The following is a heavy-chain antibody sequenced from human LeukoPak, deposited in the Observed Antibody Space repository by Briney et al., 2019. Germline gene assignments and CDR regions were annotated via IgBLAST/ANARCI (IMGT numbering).Heavy chain of an antibody. CDR2: ISGSGGST. J-gene: IGHJ4*02. CDR1: GFTFSSYA. V-gene: IGHV3-23*01. CDR3: TRAPYGSGSYLDY. Sequence: GGALRLSCAASGFTFSSYAMSWVGQAPGKGLEGVSAISGSGGSTYYADSVKGRFTISRDNAKNSLYLQMNSLRAEDTAVYYCTRAPYGSGSYLDYWGQGTQVTVSS. D-gene: IGHD3-10*01.